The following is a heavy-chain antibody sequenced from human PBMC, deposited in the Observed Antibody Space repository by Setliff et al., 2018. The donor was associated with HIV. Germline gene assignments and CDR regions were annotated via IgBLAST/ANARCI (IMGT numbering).Heavy chain of an antibody. V-gene: IGHV4-4*02. CDR2: INHSGST. Sequence: PSETLSLTCAVSGGSISGSNWWSWVRQPPGKGLDWIGEINHSGSTNYNPSLKSRVSLSVDKSKNHFSLKLTSVTAADTAVYYCAREGEILVGATAAYFDNWGQGTLVTVSS. D-gene: IGHD1-26*01. CDR3: AREGEILVGATAAYFDN. CDR1: GGSISGSNW. J-gene: IGHJ4*02.